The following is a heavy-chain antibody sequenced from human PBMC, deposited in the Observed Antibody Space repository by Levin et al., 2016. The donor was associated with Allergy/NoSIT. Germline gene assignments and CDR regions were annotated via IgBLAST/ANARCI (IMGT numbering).Heavy chain of an antibody. CDR1: GFTFSSYG. CDR3: ARYCSSASCPGRFDP. Sequence: GESLKISCADSGFTFSSYGMGWVRQAPGKGLQWVSSISGSGGSTWYADSIKGRFTISRDNSKNTLFLQMNSLRAEDTAIYYCARYCSSASCPGRFDPWGQGTLVTVSS. D-gene: IGHD2-2*01. J-gene: IGHJ5*02. CDR2: ISGSGGST. V-gene: IGHV3-23*01.